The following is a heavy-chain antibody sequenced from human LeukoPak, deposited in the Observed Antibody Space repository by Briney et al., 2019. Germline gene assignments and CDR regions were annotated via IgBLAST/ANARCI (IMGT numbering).Heavy chain of an antibody. J-gene: IGHJ6*03. Sequence: ASVKVSCKASGYTFTGYYMHWVRQAPGQGLEWMGWINPNSGGTNYAQKFQGRVTMTRDTSISTAHMELSRLRSDDTAVYYCARDIAVAGMSYYYYYMDVWGKGTTVTISS. CDR3: ARDIAVAGMSYYYYYMDV. D-gene: IGHD6-19*01. CDR2: INPNSGGT. CDR1: GYTFTGYY. V-gene: IGHV1-2*02.